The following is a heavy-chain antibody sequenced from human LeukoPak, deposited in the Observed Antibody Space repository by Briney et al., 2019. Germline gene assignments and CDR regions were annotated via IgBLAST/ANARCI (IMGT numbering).Heavy chain of an antibody. CDR3: ARDASPGRTVTTSQYFYYYYYMDV. V-gene: IGHV3-23*01. CDR2: ISGSGGST. Sequence: GGSLRLSCAASGFTFSSSAMSWVRQAPGKGLEWVSAISGSGGSTYYADSVKGRFTISRDNSKNTLYLQMNSLRAEDMAVYYCARDASPGRTVTTSQYFYYYYYMDVWGKGTTVTVSS. CDR1: GFTFSSSA. D-gene: IGHD4-17*01. J-gene: IGHJ6*03.